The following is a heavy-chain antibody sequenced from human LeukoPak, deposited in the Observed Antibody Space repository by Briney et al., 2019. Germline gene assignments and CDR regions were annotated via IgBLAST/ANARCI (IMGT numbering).Heavy chain of an antibody. D-gene: IGHD1-26*01. CDR3: AKIAGGGATSY. CDR1: GFTFSNYA. Sequence: GGSLRLSCAASGFTFSNYAMSWVRQAPGKGLEWVSATSGSGGSTYYADSVKGRFTISRDNSKNTLYLQMSSLRAEDTAVYHCAKIAGGGATSYWGQGTLVTVSS. J-gene: IGHJ4*02. CDR2: TSGSGGST. V-gene: IGHV3-23*01.